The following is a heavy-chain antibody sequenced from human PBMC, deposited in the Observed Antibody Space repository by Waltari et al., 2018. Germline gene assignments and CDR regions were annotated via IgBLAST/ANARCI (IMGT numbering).Heavy chain of an antibody. D-gene: IGHD3-22*01. Sequence: QVQLQESGPGLVKPSETLSLTCTVSGGSISSYYWRWIRQPPGKGLEWIGYIYYSGSTNYNPSLKSRVTISVDTSKNQFSLKLSSVTAADTAVYYCARARYYDSSGYYYAFDIWGQGTMVTVSS. J-gene: IGHJ3*02. CDR3: ARARYYDSSGYYYAFDI. V-gene: IGHV4-59*01. CDR1: GGSISSYY. CDR2: IYYSGST.